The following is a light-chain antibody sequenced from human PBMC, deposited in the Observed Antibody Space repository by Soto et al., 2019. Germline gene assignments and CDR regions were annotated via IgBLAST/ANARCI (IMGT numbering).Light chain of an antibody. J-gene: IGKJ5*01. CDR1: QSVSSNY. CDR2: GPH. V-gene: IGKV3-20*01. CDR3: QQYSISPS. Sequence: EIVLTQSPGTLPLSPGERATLSCRASQSVSSNYLAWYQQKPGQAPRLLIYGPHTRAAGIPDRFSGSGSGTDFTLTINRLEPEDFAVYYCQQYSISPSFGQGTRLEIK.